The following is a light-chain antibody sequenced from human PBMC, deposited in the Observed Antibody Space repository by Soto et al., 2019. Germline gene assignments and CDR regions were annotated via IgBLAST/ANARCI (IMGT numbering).Light chain of an antibody. CDR2: AAS. J-gene: IGKJ3*01. CDR3: LQDYISPFT. CDR1: QGIRND. V-gene: IGKV1-6*01. Sequence: AIQMTQSPSSLSASVGDRVTITCRASQGIRNDLGWYQQKPGKAPKLLIYAASSLQSGVPLRFSGSGSGTDFTLTISSLQPEDFATYYCLQDYISPFTFGPGTKGDIQ.